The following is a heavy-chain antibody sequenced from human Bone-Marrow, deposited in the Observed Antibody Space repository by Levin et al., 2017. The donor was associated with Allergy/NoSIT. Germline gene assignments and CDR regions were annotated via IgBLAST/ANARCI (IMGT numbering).Heavy chain of an antibody. D-gene: IGHD3-10*01. CDR3: AKGLVGGSGSYAPYFYYMDG. CDR2: ISSSGGST. Sequence: GGSLRLSCAAFGFTFSNYAMSWVRQAPGKGLEWVSAISSSGGSTYYADSVKGRFTISRDNSKNTLYLQMNRLRAEDTAVYYCAKGLVGGSGSYAPYFYYMDGWGKGTTVTVSS. V-gene: IGHV3-23*01. J-gene: IGHJ6*03. CDR1: GFTFSNYA.